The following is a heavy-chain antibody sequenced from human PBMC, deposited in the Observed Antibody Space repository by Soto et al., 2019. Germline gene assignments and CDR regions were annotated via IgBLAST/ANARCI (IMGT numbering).Heavy chain of an antibody. CDR3: ARDAPQGITIFGFLDTYYYGMDV. J-gene: IGHJ6*02. CDR1: GYTFTSYG. D-gene: IGHD3-3*01. Sequence: QVQLVQSRAEVKKPGASVKVSCKASGYTFTSYGISWVRQAPGQGLEWMGWMSAYNGNTNYAQKLQGRVTMTTDTSTSTAYMELRSLRSDDTAVYYCARDAPQGITIFGFLDTYYYGMDVWGQGTTVTVSS. CDR2: MSAYNGNT. V-gene: IGHV1-18*01.